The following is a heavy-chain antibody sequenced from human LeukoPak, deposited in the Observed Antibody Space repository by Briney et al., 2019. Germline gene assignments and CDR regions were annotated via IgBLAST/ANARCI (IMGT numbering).Heavy chain of an antibody. CDR1: GFTFDDYV. CDR3: AKRKGPYASGSYYDS. D-gene: IGHD3-10*01. J-gene: IGHJ4*02. Sequence: GVSLRLSCAASGFTFDDYVMTWVRQAPGKGLEWVSGINWKGDSTGYADSVRGRFTISRDTAKNSLYLQMNSLRAEDTALYYCAKRKGPYASGSYYDSWGQGTLVTVSS. CDR2: INWKGDST. V-gene: IGHV3-20*04.